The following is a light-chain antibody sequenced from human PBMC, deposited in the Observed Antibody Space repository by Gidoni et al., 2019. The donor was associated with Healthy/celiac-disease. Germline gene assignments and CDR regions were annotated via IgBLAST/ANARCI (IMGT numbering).Light chain of an antibody. CDR1: QSISSW. CDR2: DAS. Sequence: DIQMTQSPSTLSASVGDRVTITCRDSQSISSWLAWYQQKPGKAPKLLIYDASSLESGVTSRFRGSGSGTEFTITISSLQPDDFATYYCQQYNRYTFGQGTKLEIK. V-gene: IGKV1-5*01. CDR3: QQYNRYT. J-gene: IGKJ2*01.